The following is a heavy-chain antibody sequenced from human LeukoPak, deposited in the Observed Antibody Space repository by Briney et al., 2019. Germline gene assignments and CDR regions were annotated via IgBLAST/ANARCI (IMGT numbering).Heavy chain of an antibody. CDR2: ISYDGSNK. Sequence: GGSLRLSCAASGFTFSTYAMHWVRQAPGKGLEWVAVISYDGSNKYYADSVKGRFTISRDNSKTTLYLQMNSLRAEDTAVYYCARALDEGARFDYWGQGTLVTVSS. V-gene: IGHV3-30-3*01. J-gene: IGHJ4*02. CDR3: ARALDEGARFDY. CDR1: GFTFSTYA.